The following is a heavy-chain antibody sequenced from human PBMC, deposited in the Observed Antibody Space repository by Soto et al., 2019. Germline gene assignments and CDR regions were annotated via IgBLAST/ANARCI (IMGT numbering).Heavy chain of an antibody. J-gene: IGHJ6*02. CDR1: GYTFTRYG. CDR3: AMVDVYVTPSPQDV. Sequence: QVQLVQSGAEVKNPGASVKVSCKASGYTFTRYGIGWERQAPGQGLEWMGWINTYNGNTNYAQNVQGRVTLTTDTSTSTADMELRSLRSNDTAIYYCAMVDVYVTPSPQDVWGQGTTVIVSS. D-gene: IGHD3-16*01. CDR2: INTYNGNT. V-gene: IGHV1-18*01.